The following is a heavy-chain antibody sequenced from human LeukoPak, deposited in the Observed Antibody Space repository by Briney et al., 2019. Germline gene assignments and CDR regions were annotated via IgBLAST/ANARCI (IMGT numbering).Heavy chain of an antibody. CDR3: ARAGYSYFHYFDY. CDR2: IIPIFGTA. V-gene: IGHV1-69*13. Sequence: GASVKVSCKASGGTFSSYAISWVRQAPGQGLEWMGGIIPIFGTANYAQTFQGRVTITADESTSTAYMELSSLRSEDTAVYYCARAGYSYFHYFDYWGQGTLVTVSS. D-gene: IGHD5-18*01. CDR1: GGTFSSYA. J-gene: IGHJ4*02.